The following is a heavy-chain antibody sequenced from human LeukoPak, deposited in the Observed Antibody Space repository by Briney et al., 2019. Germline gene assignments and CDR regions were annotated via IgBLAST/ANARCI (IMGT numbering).Heavy chain of an antibody. Sequence: PGGSLRLSCAASGFTFSSYSMNWVRQAPGKGLEWVSSISSSSSYIYYADSVKGRFTISRDNAKNSLYLQMNSLRAEDTAVYYCARGLQLIWHDVIWGQGTLVTVSS. V-gene: IGHV3-21*01. J-gene: IGHJ4*02. CDR1: GFTFSSYS. CDR3: ARGLQLIWHDVI. CDR2: ISSSSSYI. D-gene: IGHD2-2*01.